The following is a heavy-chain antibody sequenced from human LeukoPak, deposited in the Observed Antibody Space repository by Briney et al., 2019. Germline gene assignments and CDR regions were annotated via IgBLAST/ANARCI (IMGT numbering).Heavy chain of an antibody. D-gene: IGHD3-3*01. CDR1: GFSLSTSGMC. CDR2: IDWDDDK. J-gene: IGHJ4*02. CDR3: ARASSVSYDFDY. Sequence: SGPTLVNPTQTLTLTCTFSGFSLSTSGMCVSWIRRPPGKALEWLALIDWDDDKYYSTSLKTRLTISKDTSKNQVVLTMTNMDPVDTATYYCARASSVSYDFDYWGQGTLVTVSS. V-gene: IGHV2-70*01.